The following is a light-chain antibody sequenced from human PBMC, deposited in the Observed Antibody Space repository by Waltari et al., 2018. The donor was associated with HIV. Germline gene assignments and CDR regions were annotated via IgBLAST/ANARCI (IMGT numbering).Light chain of an antibody. Sequence: DFVMTQSPDSLAVSLGERATINCKSSQSVLYSSNNKNYLAWYQQKPGQPPKLLIYWASTRGSGVPDRFSGSGSGTDFTLTITSLQAEDVAVYYCQQYYSTLFTFGPGTKVDIK. J-gene: IGKJ3*01. V-gene: IGKV4-1*01. CDR3: QQYYSTLFT. CDR1: QSVLYSSNNKNY. CDR2: WAS.